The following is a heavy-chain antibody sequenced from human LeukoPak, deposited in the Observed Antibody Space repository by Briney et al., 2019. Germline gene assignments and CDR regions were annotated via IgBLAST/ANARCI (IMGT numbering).Heavy chain of an antibody. CDR1: GFRFSDYY. CDR2: ISSSAATT. D-gene: IGHD4-17*01. CDR3: VRDRGSTVTTVGY. J-gene: IGHJ4*02. Sequence: GGSLILSCVTSGFRFSDYYMVWIRQAPGKGPEWVAHISSSAATTLYADSVKGRFTVSRDNAKNSLYLEMTSLRAEDTAVYYCVRDRGSTVTTVGYWGQGTLVTVSS. V-gene: IGHV3-11*04.